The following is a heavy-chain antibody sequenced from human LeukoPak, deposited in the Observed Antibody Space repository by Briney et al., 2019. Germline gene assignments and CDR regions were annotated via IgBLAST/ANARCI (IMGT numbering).Heavy chain of an antibody. CDR3: ARRKVRGVIIDY. D-gene: IGHD3-10*01. J-gene: IGHJ4*02. CDR2: INHSGST. V-gene: IGHV4-34*01. CDR1: GGSFSGYY. Sequence: PSETLSLTCAVYGGSFSGYYWSWIRQPPGKGLEWIGEINHSGSTNYNPSLKSRVTISVDTSKNQFSLKLSSVTAADTAVYYCARRKVRGVIIDYWGQGTLVTVSS.